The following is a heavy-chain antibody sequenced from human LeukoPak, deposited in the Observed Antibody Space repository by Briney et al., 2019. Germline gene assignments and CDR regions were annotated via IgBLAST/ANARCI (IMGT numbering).Heavy chain of an antibody. J-gene: IGHJ3*02. CDR3: ARLPVAGPLSEGFDI. V-gene: IGHV4-39*01. D-gene: IGHD6-19*01. CDR2: IYYDGST. CDR1: GGSITTSIQY. Sequence: SETLSLTCTVSGGSITTSIQYWVWIRQPPGKGLEWIGSIYYDGSTYYHPSLKSRFTISVEASKNQFSLKMRSVTATDTAVYYCARLPVAGPLSEGFDIWGQGTLVTVSS.